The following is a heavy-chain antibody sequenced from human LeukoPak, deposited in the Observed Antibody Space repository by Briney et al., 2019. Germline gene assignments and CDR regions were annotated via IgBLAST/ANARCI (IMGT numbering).Heavy chain of an antibody. J-gene: IGHJ5*02. D-gene: IGHD4/OR15-4a*01. Sequence: SETLSLTCTVSGGSISGDYWSWIRQPPGKGLEWIGHIFYSGNTDCNPSLKSRVTISVDTSKNQLSLKLRPVTAADTAVYYCARYKIDYILSTDWFDPWGQGALVTVSS. CDR1: GGSISGDY. CDR3: ARYKIDYILSTDWFDP. V-gene: IGHV4-59*01. CDR2: IFYSGNT.